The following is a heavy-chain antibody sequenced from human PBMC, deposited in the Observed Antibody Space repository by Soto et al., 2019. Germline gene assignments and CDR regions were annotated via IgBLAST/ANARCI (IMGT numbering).Heavy chain of an antibody. J-gene: IGHJ4*02. CDR1: GDSISSRHYY. V-gene: IGHV4-39*01. CDR3: AARYCSDTVCYYFDF. CDR2: VHYIGTS. Sequence: QMQLQESGPGLVKPSETLSLTCGVSGDSISSRHYYWGWIRQPPGKGLEWIGHVHYIGTSYYNPFLKSRVSISTVTSKNHFSLKLTSVTAADTAVYYCAARYCSDTVCYYFDFWGQGTLVTVSS. D-gene: IGHD2-8*01.